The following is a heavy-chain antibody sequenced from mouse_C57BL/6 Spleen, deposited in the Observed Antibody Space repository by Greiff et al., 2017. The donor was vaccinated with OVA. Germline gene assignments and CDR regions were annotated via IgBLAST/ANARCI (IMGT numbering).Heavy chain of an antibody. CDR2: INPYNGGT. V-gene: IGHV1-19*01. J-gene: IGHJ2*01. CDR3: ARRGYDYEGYYFDY. Sequence: VQLKQSGPVLVKPGASVKMSCKASGYTFTDYYMNWVKQSHGKSLEWIGVINPYNGGTSYNQKFKGKATLTVDKSSSTAYMELNSLTSEDSAVYYCARRGYDYEGYYFDYWGQGTTLTVSS. CDR1: GYTFTDYY. D-gene: IGHD2-4*01.